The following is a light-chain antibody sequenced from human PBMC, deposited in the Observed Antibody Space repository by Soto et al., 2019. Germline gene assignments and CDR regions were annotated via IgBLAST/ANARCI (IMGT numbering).Light chain of an antibody. CDR2: AAS. CDR3: QQHRSSRPTYY. J-gene: IGKJ2*01. Sequence: EIGLTQTPATLSLSPGATATLTCRASQSVSSSFLAWNQQKPGRTPRLLIYAASSRATGIPDRFRGSGAGIYFTLTSNRPEPEDFAVYTCQQHRSSRPTYYFGQGTRLEIK. CDR1: QSVSSSF. V-gene: IGKV3-20*01.